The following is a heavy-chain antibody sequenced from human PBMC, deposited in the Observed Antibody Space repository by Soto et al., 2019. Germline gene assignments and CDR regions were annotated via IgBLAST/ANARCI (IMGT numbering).Heavy chain of an antibody. J-gene: IGHJ5*02. Sequence: TLSLTCSVSGASISSGDYYWSWIRQHPGKGLEWIGYIYDSGSTYYNPSLKSRVTISVDTSKNQFSLKLSSVTAADTAVYYCASIYDSSGYYYGNNWFDPWGQGTLVTVS. D-gene: IGHD3-22*01. CDR2: IYDSGST. CDR3: ASIYDSSGYYYGNNWFDP. V-gene: IGHV4-31*03. CDR1: GASISSGDYY.